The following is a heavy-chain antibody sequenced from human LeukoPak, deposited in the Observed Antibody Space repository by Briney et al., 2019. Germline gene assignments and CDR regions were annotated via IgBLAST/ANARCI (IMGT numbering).Heavy chain of an antibody. CDR3: ARDSEFYYGSGSYWDAFDI. V-gene: IGHV4-31*03. J-gene: IGHJ3*02. CDR1: GGSLSSGCSY. Sequence: SETLSLTCTVSGGSLSSGCSYWSWIRQHRGKGMEWIGYIYYSGSTYYNLSLKSRVTISVDTSKNQFSLKLSSVTAADTAVYYCARDSEFYYGSGSYWDAFDIWGQGTMVTVSS. D-gene: IGHD3-10*01. CDR2: IYYSGST.